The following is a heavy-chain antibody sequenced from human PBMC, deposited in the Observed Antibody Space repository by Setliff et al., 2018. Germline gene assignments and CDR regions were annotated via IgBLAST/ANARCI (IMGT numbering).Heavy chain of an antibody. CDR3: ARTGTYRYFDY. CDR1: GGTFSHYY. V-gene: IGHV4-34*01. Sequence: SETLSLTCAAYGGTFSHYYWTWIRQSPGKGLEWIGEINHSGSTNYNPSLKSRVTISIDTSKDQFSLRMSSVSAADAAIYYCARTGTYRYFDYWGQGALVTVSS. D-gene: IGHD1-1*01. J-gene: IGHJ4*02. CDR2: INHSGST.